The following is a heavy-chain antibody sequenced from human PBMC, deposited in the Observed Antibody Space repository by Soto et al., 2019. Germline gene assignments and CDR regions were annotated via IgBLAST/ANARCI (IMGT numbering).Heavy chain of an antibody. CDR1: GFTFSSYG. Sequence: QVQLVESGGGVVQPGRSLRLSCAASGFTFSSYGMHWVRQAPGKGLEWVAVISYDGSNKYYADSVKGRFIISRDNSKNTLYLQMNSLRAEDTAVYYCAKDRGASVVVPAAISYWGQGTLVTVSS. D-gene: IGHD2-2*01. CDR3: AKDRGASVVVPAAISY. CDR2: ISYDGSNK. J-gene: IGHJ4*02. V-gene: IGHV3-30*18.